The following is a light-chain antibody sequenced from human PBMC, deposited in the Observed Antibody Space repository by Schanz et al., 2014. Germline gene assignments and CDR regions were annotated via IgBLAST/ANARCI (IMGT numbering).Light chain of an antibody. Sequence: QSVLTQPPSVSGAPGQRVTISCTGSSSNLGASYDVQWYQQLPGTAPKLLIYRNNQRPSGVPDRLSGSKSGTSASLVISGLQSEDEAEYYCAAWDDSLNGWVFGGGTKLTVL. V-gene: IGLV1-44*01. J-gene: IGLJ3*02. CDR2: RNN. CDR1: SSNLGASYD. CDR3: AAWDDSLNGWV.